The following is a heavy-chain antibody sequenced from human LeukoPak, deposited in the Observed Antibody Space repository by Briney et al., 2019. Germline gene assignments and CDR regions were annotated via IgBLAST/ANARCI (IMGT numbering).Heavy chain of an antibody. CDR1: GFTFSSYA. D-gene: IGHD5-12*01. CDR3: ARDVARGYSGYDFGYFDY. Sequence: GRSLRLSCAASGFTFSSYAMHWVRQAPGKGLEWVAVISYDGSNKYYADSVKGRFTISRDNSKNTLYLQMNSLRAEDTVVYYCARDVARGYSGYDFGYFDYWGQGTLVTVSS. J-gene: IGHJ4*02. V-gene: IGHV3-30-3*01. CDR2: ISYDGSNK.